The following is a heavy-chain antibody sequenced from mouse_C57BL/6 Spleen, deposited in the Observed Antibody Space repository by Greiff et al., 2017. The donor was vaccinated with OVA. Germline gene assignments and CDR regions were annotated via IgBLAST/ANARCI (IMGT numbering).Heavy chain of an antibody. CDR2: IHPNSGST. CDR1: GYTFTSYW. CDR3: SRGDPKLEDY. J-gene: IGHJ2*01. D-gene: IGHD3-3*01. V-gene: IGHV1-64*01. Sequence: QVQLQQSGAELVKPGASVKLSCKASGYTFTSYWMHWVKQRPGQGLEWIGMIHPNSGSTNYNEKFKSKATLTVDKSSSTAYMQLSSLTSEDSAVYYCSRGDPKLEDYWGQGTTLTVSS.